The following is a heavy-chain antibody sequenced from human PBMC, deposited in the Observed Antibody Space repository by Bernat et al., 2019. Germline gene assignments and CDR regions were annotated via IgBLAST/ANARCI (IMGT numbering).Heavy chain of an antibody. J-gene: IGHJ4*02. D-gene: IGHD3-10*01. V-gene: IGHV4-30-4*01. CDR2: IYYSGST. CDR3: ARAGNGVGEASIDY. Sequence: QVQLQESGPGLVKPSQTLSLTCTVSGGSISSGDYYWSWIRQPPGKGLEWIGYIYYSGSTYYNPSLRSRVTIPVDTSKNQFSLKLSSVTAADTAVYYCARAGNGVGEASIDYWGQGTLVTVSS. CDR1: GGSISSGDYY.